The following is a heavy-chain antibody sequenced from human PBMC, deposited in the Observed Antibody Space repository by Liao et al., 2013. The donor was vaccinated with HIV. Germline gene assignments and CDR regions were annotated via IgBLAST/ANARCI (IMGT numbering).Heavy chain of an antibody. J-gene: IGHJ3*02. V-gene: IGHV4-61*02. Sequence: QVQLQQWGAGLLKPSQTLSLTCSVSGGSISRGSYYWSWIRQPAGKGLEWIGRIYSSGSTNHNPSLKSRVTISVDTSKNQFSLKLSSVTAADTAVYYCARGQDVFDIWGQGTMVTVSS. CDR2: IYSSGST. CDR1: GGSISRGSYY. CDR3: ARGQDVFDI.